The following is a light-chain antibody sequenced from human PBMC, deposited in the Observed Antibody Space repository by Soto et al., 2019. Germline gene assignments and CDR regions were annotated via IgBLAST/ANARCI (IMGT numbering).Light chain of an antibody. CDR1: SGSVSSSSY. J-gene: IGLJ2*01. CDR3: VLYMGSGISI. CDR2: STN. Sequence: QAVVTQEPSFSVSPGGTVTLTCGLSSGSVSSSSYPSWYQQTPGQAPRTLLYSTNTRSSGVPDRFSGSILGNKAALTITGAQADDESDYYCVLYMGSGISIFGGGTKLTVL. V-gene: IGLV8-61*01.